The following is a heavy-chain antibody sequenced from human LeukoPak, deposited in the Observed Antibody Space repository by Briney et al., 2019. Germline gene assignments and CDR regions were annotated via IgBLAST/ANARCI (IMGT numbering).Heavy chain of an antibody. CDR3: ARDLGYSSSEYYFDY. D-gene: IGHD6-6*01. J-gene: IGHJ4*02. CDR1: GYTFTGYY. CDR2: INPNSGGT. Sequence: AASVKVSCKASGYTFTGYYMHWVRQAPGQGLEWMGWINPNSGGTNYAQKFQGRVTMTRDTSISTAYMELSGLRSDDTAVYYFARDLGYSSSEYYFDYWGQGTLVTVS. V-gene: IGHV1-2*02.